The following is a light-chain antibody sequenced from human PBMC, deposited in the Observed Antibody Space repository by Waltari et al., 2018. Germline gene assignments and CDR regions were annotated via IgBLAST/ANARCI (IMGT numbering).Light chain of an antibody. CDR2: ETS. V-gene: IGLV2-14*01. CDR3: TSYTSDNLYV. CDR1: SSDIGGYNY. J-gene: IGLJ1*01. Sequence: QSALTQPASVSGSPGQSITISCAGTSSDIGGYNYVSWYQQHPDEAPKLIIYETSKRPSGVSKRFSAPKSGDTASLTISGLQAEDESDYYCTSYTSDNLYVFGSGTKVTVL.